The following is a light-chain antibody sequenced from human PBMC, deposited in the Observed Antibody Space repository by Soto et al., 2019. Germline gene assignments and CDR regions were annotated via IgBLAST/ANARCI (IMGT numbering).Light chain of an antibody. CDR1: SGDIGGYNY. CDR2: EVN. J-gene: IGLJ3*02. V-gene: IGLV2-14*01. Sequence: QSVLTQPASVSGSPGQSITISCTGTSGDIGGYNYVTWYQQHPGQAPKLLIYEVNNRPSGVSNRFSASKSGNTASLTISGLQAEDEADYFCSSYTSTYLLVFGGGTKLTVL. CDR3: SSYTSTYLLV.